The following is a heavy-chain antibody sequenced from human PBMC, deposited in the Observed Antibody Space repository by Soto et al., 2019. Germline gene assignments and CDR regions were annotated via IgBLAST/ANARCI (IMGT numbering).Heavy chain of an antibody. CDR3: ARDHYYGSGSFNRNWFDP. Sequence: ASVKVSCKASGYTFTSYGISWVRQAPGQGLEWMGWISAYNGNTNYAQKLQGRVTMTTDTSTSTAYMELRSLRSDDTAVYYCARDHYYGSGSFNRNWFDPWGQGTPVTVSS. J-gene: IGHJ5*02. D-gene: IGHD3-10*01. CDR2: ISAYNGNT. V-gene: IGHV1-18*01. CDR1: GYTFTSYG.